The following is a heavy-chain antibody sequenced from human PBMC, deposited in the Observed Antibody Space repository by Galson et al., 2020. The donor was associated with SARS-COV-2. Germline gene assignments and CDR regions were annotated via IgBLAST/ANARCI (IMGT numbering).Heavy chain of an antibody. D-gene: IGHD5-12*01. V-gene: IGHV3-43*01. CDR2: ISWDGGST. CDR3: AKDLNTGYEPYNALDY. J-gene: IGHJ4*02. Sequence: GESLKISCAASGFTFDDYTMHWVRQAPGKGLEWVSLISWDGGSTYYADSVKGRFTISRDNSKNSLYLQMNSLRTEDTALYYCAKDLNTGYEPYNALDYWGQGTLVTVSS. CDR1: GFTFDDYT.